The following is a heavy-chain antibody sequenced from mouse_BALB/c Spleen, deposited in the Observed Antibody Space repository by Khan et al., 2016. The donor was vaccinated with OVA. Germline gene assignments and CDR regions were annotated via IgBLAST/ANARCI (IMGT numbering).Heavy chain of an antibody. Sequence: VQLQQSGPELVKPGASVKIPCKASGYTFTTYWMHWVKQRPGQGLEWIGYINPTSGYTDYNQKFKDKATLTADKSSSTAYMQLSSLTSDDSAVYYCARDRIDYWGQGTTLTVSS. CDR2: INPTSGYT. V-gene: IGHV1S26*01. CDR1: GYTFTTYW. J-gene: IGHJ2*01. CDR3: ARDRIDY.